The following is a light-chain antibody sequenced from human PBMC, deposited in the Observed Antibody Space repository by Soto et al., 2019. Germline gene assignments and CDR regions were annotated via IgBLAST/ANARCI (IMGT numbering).Light chain of an antibody. J-gene: IGLJ1*01. Sequence: QSVLTQPPSASGTPGQRVTISCSGSSSNIGRNSVNWYQQLPGAAPKLLIYSNNQRPSGVPDRFSGSKSGTSASLAISGLQSEDEADYYCAAWDDSLNGREVFGTGTKLTVL. V-gene: IGLV1-44*01. CDR3: AAWDDSLNGREV. CDR2: SNN. CDR1: SSNIGRNS.